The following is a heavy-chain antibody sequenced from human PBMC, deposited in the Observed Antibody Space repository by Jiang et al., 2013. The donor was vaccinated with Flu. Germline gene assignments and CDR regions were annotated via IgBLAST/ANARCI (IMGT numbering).Heavy chain of an antibody. J-gene: IGHJ6*02. D-gene: IGHD3-10*01. V-gene: IGHV5-51*01. Sequence: EWMGIIYPGDSDTRYSPSFQGQVTISADKSISTAYLQWSSLKASDTAMYYCARLLLWFGELGVWGQGTTVTVSS. CDR2: IYPGDSDT. CDR3: ARLLLWFGELGV.